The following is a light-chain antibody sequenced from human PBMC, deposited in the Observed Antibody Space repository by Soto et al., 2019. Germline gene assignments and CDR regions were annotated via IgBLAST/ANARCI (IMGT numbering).Light chain of an antibody. CDR3: QQYNNWPWT. CDR2: GAS. Sequence: IVMTQSPATLSVSPGESGTLSCRASQTVSSNLAWYQQKPGQAPRLLIYGASTRATGVPARFSGSGSGTEFTLTISSLQSEDFAVYYCQQYNNWPWTFGQGTKVDIK. CDR1: QTVSSN. V-gene: IGKV3-15*01. J-gene: IGKJ1*01.